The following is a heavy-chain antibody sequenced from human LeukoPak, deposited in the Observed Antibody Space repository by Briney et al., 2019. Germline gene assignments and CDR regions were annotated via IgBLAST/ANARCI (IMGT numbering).Heavy chain of an antibody. CDR2: INHSGST. Sequence: SETLSLTCAVYGGSFSGYYWSWIRQPPGKGLEWIGEINHSGSTNYNPSLKSRVTISVDTSKNRFSLKLSSVTAADTAVYYCASPACSSTSCYSFDYWGQGTLVTVSS. D-gene: IGHD2-2*02. J-gene: IGHJ4*02. CDR3: ASPACSSTSCYSFDY. V-gene: IGHV4-34*01. CDR1: GGSFSGYY.